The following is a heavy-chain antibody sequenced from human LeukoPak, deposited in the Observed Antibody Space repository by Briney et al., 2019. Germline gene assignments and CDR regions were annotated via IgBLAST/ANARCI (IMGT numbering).Heavy chain of an antibody. CDR1: GGTFSSYA. CDR2: IIPIFGTA. Sequence: ASVKVSCKASGGTFSSYAISWVRQAPGQGLGWMGGIIPIFGTANYAQKFQGRVTITADESTSTAYMELSSLRSEDTAVYYCARASDGYQLLSAFDYWGQGTLVTVSS. CDR3: ARASDGYQLLSAFDY. D-gene: IGHD2-2*01. J-gene: IGHJ4*02. V-gene: IGHV1-69*13.